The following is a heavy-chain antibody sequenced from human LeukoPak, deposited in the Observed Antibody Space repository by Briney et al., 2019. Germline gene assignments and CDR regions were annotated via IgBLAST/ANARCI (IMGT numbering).Heavy chain of an antibody. CDR3: AREEEYDNSGYDY. CDR1: GYAFTGYY. Sequence: GASVKVSCKASGYAFTGYYMHWVRQAPGQGLEWMGWINPNSGGTNYAQKFQGRVTMTRDTSISTAYMELSRLRSDDTAVYYCAREEEYDNSGYDYWGQGTLVTVSS. CDR2: INPNSGGT. J-gene: IGHJ4*02. D-gene: IGHD3-22*01. V-gene: IGHV1-2*02.